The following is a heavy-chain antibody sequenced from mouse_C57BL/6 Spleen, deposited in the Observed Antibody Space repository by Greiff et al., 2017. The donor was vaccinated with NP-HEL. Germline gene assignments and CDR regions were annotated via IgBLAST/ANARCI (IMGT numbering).Heavy chain of an antibody. D-gene: IGHD2-3*01. CDR2: ISYDGSN. CDR1: GYSITSGYY. CDR3: AREIYDGYSGYFDY. Sequence: EVHLVESGPGLVKPSQSLSLTCSVTGYSITSGYYWNWIRQFPGNKLEWMGYISYDGSNNYNPSLKNRISITRDTSKNQFFLKLNSVTTEDTATYYCAREIYDGYSGYFDYWGQGTTLTVSS. V-gene: IGHV3-6*01. J-gene: IGHJ2*01.